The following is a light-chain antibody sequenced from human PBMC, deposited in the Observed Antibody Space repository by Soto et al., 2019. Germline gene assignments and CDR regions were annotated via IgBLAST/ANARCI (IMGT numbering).Light chain of an antibody. Sequence: QSVLTQPPSVSAAPGQKVTISCSGSSSNIGSNFGSWYQQLPGTAPKLLIYDNDKRPSGIPDRFSGSKSGTSATLGITGLQTGDDADYYCGTWDSSLSAVVFGGGTKLTVL. CDR3: GTWDSSLSAVV. CDR1: SSNIGSNF. CDR2: DND. V-gene: IGLV1-51*01. J-gene: IGLJ2*01.